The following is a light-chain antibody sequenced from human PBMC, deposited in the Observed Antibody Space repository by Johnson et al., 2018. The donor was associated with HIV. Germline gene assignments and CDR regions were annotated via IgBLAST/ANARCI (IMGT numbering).Light chain of an antibody. CDR1: TSNIGNKY. CDR2: ENN. J-gene: IGLJ1*01. V-gene: IGLV1-51*02. CDR3: GTWDAGLSVLFS. Sequence: QPVLTQPPSVSAAPGQKVTISCSGSTSNIGNKYVSWYQHLPGTAPKLLIYENNKRPSGIPDRFSGSKSGTTATLVIAGLQTGDEADYYCGTWDAGLSVLFSFGTGTQVTFL.